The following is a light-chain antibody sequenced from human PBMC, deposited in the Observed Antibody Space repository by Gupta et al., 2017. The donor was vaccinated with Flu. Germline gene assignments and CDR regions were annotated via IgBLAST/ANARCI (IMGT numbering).Light chain of an antibody. J-gene: IGLJ1*01. Sequence: GSRNEVGGINYVPWYQQHPGKAATMMIYEANTRPHGLPAALSGPTPGNPASLTVPGRKEEEDADYYCGSYAFGNNYVFGTGTKFTVL. CDR2: EAN. CDR1: RNEVGGINY. CDR3: GSYAFGNNYV. V-gene: IGLV2-8*01.